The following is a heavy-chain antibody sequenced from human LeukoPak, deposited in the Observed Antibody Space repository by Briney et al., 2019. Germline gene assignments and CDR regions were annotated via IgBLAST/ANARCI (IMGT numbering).Heavy chain of an antibody. CDR1: GFTFSSYG. CDR2: IWYDGSNK. V-gene: IGHV3-30*02. Sequence: PGGSLRLSYAASGFTFSSYGMHWVRQAPGKGLEWVAVIWYDGSNKYYADSVKGRFTISRDNSKNTLYLQMNSLRAKDTAVYYCAKEVGAFFDYWGQGTLATVSS. D-gene: IGHD1-26*01. CDR3: AKEVGAFFDY. J-gene: IGHJ4*02.